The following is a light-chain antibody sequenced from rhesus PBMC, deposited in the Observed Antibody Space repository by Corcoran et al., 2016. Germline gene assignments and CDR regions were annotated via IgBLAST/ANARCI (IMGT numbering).Light chain of an antibody. CDR2: EAS. V-gene: IGKV1-25*01. J-gene: IGKJ3*01. CDR3: QHYYSTPFT. Sequence: DIQMTQSPSSLSASVGDRVTITCRASQGITNDLAWYQQKPGETPTLLIYEASSLQSGIPSRFRGSGSGTDFTLTISSLQSEDFATYYCQHYYSTPFTFGPGTKLDIK. CDR1: QGITND.